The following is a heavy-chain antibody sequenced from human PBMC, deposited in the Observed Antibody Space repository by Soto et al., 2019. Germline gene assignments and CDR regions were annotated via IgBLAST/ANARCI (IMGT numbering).Heavy chain of an antibody. Sequence: QVQLQESGPGLVQPSGTLSLTCAVSGDAINNSHWWSWVRQTPGKGLEWIGETYHSGTTNYNPSLKSGVTISIDKSKNQFSLKMNSVTAADPAVYYCAREVNSSPARGPNWFDPWGQGTLVTVSS. D-gene: IGHD6-13*01. CDR2: TYHSGTT. CDR3: AREVNSSPARGPNWFDP. J-gene: IGHJ5*02. CDR1: GDAINNSHW. V-gene: IGHV4-4*02.